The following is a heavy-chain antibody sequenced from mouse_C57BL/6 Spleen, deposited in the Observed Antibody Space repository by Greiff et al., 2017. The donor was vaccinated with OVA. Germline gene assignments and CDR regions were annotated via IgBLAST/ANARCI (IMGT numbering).Heavy chain of an antibody. CDR3: ARNLYYDYAWFAY. CDR2: ISSGSSTI. CDR1: GFTFSDYG. V-gene: IGHV5-17*01. J-gene: IGHJ3*01. Sequence: EVMLVESGGGLVKPGGSLKLSCAASGFTFSDYGMHWVRQAPEKGLEWVAYISSGSSTIYYADTVKGRFTISRDNAKNTLFLQMTSLRSEDTAMYYCARNLYYDYAWFAYWGQGTLVTVSA. D-gene: IGHD2-4*01.